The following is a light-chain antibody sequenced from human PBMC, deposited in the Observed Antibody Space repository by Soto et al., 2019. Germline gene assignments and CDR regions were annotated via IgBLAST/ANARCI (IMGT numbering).Light chain of an antibody. CDR3: QQYGSSLT. V-gene: IGKV3-15*01. CDR2: GAS. Sequence: EIVMTQSPATLSVSPGERATLSCRASQSVSSNLAWYQQKPGQAPRLLIYGASTRATGIPARFSGSGSGTDFTPTISRLEPEDFAVYYCQQYGSSLTFGGGTKVDI. CDR1: QSVSSN. J-gene: IGKJ4*01.